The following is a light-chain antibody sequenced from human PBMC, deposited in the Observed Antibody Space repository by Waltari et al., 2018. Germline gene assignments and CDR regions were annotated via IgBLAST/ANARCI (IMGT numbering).Light chain of an antibody. V-gene: IGKV3-15*01. Sequence: EIVMTQSPATLSVSPGERATFSCRASQNIRSNLAWYRQKPGQAPRLLIYGASFRATGIPARISGSGSGTEFTLTISSLQSEDFAVYFCQQYDNWPPITFGQGTKLEIK. J-gene: IGKJ2*01. CDR2: GAS. CDR1: QNIRSN. CDR3: QQYDNWPPIT.